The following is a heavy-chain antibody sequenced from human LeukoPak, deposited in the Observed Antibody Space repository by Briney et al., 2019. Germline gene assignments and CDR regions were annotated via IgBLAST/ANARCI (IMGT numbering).Heavy chain of an antibody. Sequence: PSETLSLTCAVYGGSFSGYYWSWIRQPPGKGLEWIGEINHSGSTNYNPSLKSRVTISVDTSKNQFSLKLSSVTAADTAVYYCARVGTTATTMYYFDYWGQGTLVTVSS. CDR3: ARVGTTATTMYYFDY. D-gene: IGHD4-11*01. V-gene: IGHV4-34*01. CDR1: GGSFSGYY. CDR2: INHSGST. J-gene: IGHJ4*02.